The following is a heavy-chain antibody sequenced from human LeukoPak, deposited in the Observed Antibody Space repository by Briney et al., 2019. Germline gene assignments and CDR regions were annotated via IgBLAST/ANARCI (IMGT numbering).Heavy chain of an antibody. CDR2: IYYSGST. Sequence: PSETLSHTSTVSGGSISNSSYYWGWTRQPPGKGLEWIGSIYYSGSTYYNPSLKSRVTISVDTSKNQFSLKLSSVTAADTAVYYCARRVDYYGSGSQNWFDPWGQGTLVTVSS. CDR1: GGSISNSSYY. CDR3: ARRVDYYGSGSQNWFDP. J-gene: IGHJ5*02. D-gene: IGHD3-10*01. V-gene: IGHV4-39*01.